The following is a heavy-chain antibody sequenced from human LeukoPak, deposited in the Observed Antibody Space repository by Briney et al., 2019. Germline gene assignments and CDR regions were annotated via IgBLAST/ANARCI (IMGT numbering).Heavy chain of an antibody. CDR3: ARDRFRLVTGTRLCWFDP. CDR2: LNPNTDGT. CDR1: GYTFTDYY. J-gene: IGHJ5*02. Sequence: ASVRVSCKASGYTFTDYYIHWVRQAPGQGLEWMGRLNPNTDGTNYAQKFQGRVTMTRDTSISTAYMELRKLTPDDTAVYYGARDRFRLVTGTRLCWFDPWGQGTLVTVSS. V-gene: IGHV1-2*06. D-gene: IGHD2-21*02.